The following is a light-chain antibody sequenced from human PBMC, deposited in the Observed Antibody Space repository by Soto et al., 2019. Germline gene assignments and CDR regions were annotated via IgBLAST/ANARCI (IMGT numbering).Light chain of an antibody. V-gene: IGKV1-33*01. CDR2: DAS. Sequence: DIQMTQSPSSLSASVGDRVTITCQASQDISNYLNWYQQKPGKAPKLLLYDASNLDTGVPSRFSGSGSGTDFTVTISSLQPEDIATYDCQQYDNLLRAFGGGTKVEIK. CDR1: QDISNY. CDR3: QQYDNLLRA. J-gene: IGKJ4*01.